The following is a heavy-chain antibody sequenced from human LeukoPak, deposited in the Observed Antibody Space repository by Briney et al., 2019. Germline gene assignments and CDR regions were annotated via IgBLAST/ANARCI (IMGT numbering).Heavy chain of an antibody. CDR3: ARVECLPVPDAVNYYYYGMDV. CDR2: IYHSGST. V-gene: IGHV4-4*02. J-gene: IGHJ6*02. Sequence: TSETLSLTCAVSGGSISSSNWWSWVRQPPGKGLEWIGEIYHSGSTNYNPSLKSRVTISVDKSKNQFSPKLSSVTAADTAVYYCARVECLPVPDAVNYYYYGMDVWGQGPTVTVSS. CDR1: GGSISSSNW. D-gene: IGHD3-3*01.